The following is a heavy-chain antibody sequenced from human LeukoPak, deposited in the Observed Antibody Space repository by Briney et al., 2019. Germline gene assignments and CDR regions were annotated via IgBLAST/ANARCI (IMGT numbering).Heavy chain of an antibody. D-gene: IGHD6-19*01. CDR2: ISSSGSTI. CDR1: GFTFSSYE. Sequence: GGSLRLSCAASGFTFSSYEMNWVRQAPGKGLEWVSYISSSGSTIYYADSVKGRFTISRDNAKNSLYLQMNSLRVEDTAVYYCARLRLSSGWYAEADYWGQGTLVTVSS. CDR3: ARLRLSSGWYAEADY. V-gene: IGHV3-48*03. J-gene: IGHJ4*02.